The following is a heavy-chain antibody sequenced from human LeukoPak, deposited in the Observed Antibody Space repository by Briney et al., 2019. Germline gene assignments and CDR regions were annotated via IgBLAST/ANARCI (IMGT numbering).Heavy chain of an antibody. CDR1: GFTFSSYW. V-gene: IGHV3-74*01. CDR2: INSDGSST. J-gene: IGHJ4*02. CDR3: ARVPGEGRVDY. D-gene: IGHD3-10*01. Sequence: GGSLRLSYAASGFTFSSYWMHWVRQAPGKGLVWVSRINSDGSSTRYADSVKGRFTISRDNAKNTLYLQMNSLRAEDTAVYYCARVPGEGRVDYWGQGTLVTVSS.